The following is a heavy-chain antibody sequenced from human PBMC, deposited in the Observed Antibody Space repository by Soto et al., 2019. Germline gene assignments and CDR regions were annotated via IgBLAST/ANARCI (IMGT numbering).Heavy chain of an antibody. J-gene: IGHJ4*02. CDR2: VSIDGNSK. D-gene: IGHD2-8*01. V-gene: IGHV3-30*03. Sequence: GGSLRLSCAASGFTFNRHGIHWVRQAPGKGLEWVAAVSIDGNSKYYADSVKGRYTISRDNSKNTVYLQMNSLRAEDTAVYNCFAGWSDDYWGQGTLVTVSS. CDR3: FAGWSDDY. CDR1: GFTFNRHG.